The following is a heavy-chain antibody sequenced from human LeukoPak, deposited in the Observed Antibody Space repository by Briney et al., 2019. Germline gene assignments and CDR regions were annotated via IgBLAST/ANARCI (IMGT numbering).Heavy chain of an antibody. CDR2: ISGSGGST. Sequence: GGSLRLSCAASGFSFSSYAMSWVRQAPGKGLEWVSAISGSGGSTYYADSVKGRFTISRDNSQNTLYLQMNSLRAEDTAVYYCANMGLLWFGEGIWFDPWGQGTLVTVSS. D-gene: IGHD3-10*01. V-gene: IGHV3-23*01. CDR3: ANMGLLWFGEGIWFDP. CDR1: GFSFSSYA. J-gene: IGHJ5*02.